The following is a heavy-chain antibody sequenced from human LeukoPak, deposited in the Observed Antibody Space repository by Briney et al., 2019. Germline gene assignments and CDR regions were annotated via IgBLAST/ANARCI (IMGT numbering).Heavy chain of an antibody. CDR2: IYPSDSDT. J-gene: IGHJ4*02. CDR1: GYSFTSYW. V-gene: IGHV5-51*01. D-gene: IGHD1/OR15-1a*01. CDR3: ATSESQTRFDY. Sequence: GESLKISCKGSGYSFTSYWIGWVRQMPGKGLEWMGIIYPSDSDTRYSPSFQGQVSISADKSISAAYLQWSSLKASDTAMYYCATSESQTRFDYWGQGTLVTVSS.